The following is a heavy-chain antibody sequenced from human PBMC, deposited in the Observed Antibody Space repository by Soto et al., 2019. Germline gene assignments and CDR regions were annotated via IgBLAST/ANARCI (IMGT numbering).Heavy chain of an antibody. V-gene: IGHV1-24*01. Sequence: ASVKVSCKVSGNTLTGLPMHWVRQAPGKGLEWMGSLDYEEGERIFAQRFQGRVTMTEDTSTDTAYMELSSLKSEDTAVYYCAAGVTTFDYWGQGTLVTVAS. CDR3: AAGVTTFDY. J-gene: IGHJ4*02. CDR2: LDYEEGER. D-gene: IGHD4-17*01. CDR1: GNTLTGLP.